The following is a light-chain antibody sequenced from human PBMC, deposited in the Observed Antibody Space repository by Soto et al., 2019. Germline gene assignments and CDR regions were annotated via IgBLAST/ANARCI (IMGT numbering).Light chain of an antibody. Sequence: QSVLTQPPPVSAAPGQKVTISCSGSSSNIGNNYVSWYQQVPGTAPKLLIYDNNKRPSGNPDRFSGSKSGTSATLGISGLQTGDEADYYCGTWDSSLSVHVFGTGTKVTVL. CDR2: DNN. CDR1: SSNIGNNY. J-gene: IGLJ1*01. V-gene: IGLV1-51*01. CDR3: GTWDSSLSVHV.